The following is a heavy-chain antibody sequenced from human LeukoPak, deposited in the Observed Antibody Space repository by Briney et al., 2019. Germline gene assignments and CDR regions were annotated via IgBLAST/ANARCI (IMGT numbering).Heavy chain of an antibody. V-gene: IGHV3-30*02. CDR3: AKERTLYYYYMDV. J-gene: IGHJ6*03. Sequence: GGSLRLSCAASGFTFSSYGMHWVRQAPGKGLEWVAFIRYDGSNKYYADSVKGRFTISRDNSKNTLYLQMNSLGAEDTAVYYCAKERTLYYYYMDVWGKGTTVTVSS. D-gene: IGHD2-2*01. CDR2: IRYDGSNK. CDR1: GFTFSSYG.